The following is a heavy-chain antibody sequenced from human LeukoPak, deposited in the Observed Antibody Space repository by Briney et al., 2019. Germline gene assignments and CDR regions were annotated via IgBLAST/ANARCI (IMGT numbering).Heavy chain of an antibody. V-gene: IGHV1-69*05. CDR2: LPPIFGTA. CDR3: AREAYNYNFDY. D-gene: IGHD5-24*01. Sequence: ASVKVSCKASGGTFSSYAISWGGQAPGQGLGGIGVLPPIFGTANYPQKFQGRVPITTDESTSTAYMEPSSLRSEHTAVYYCAREAYNYNFDYWGQGTLVTVSS. J-gene: IGHJ4*02. CDR1: GGTFSSYA.